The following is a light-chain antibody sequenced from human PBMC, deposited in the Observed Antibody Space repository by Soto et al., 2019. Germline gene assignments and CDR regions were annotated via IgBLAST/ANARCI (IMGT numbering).Light chain of an antibody. V-gene: IGLV2-14*01. CDR1: SSDVGGHDS. CDR2: DVR. J-gene: IGLJ2*01. CDR3: CSYRSGSV. Sequence: QSVLTQPASVSGSPGQSITFSCTGSSSDVGGHDSVSWYQQHPGKAPKLMIYDVRYRPSGVSDRFSGSKSGNTASLTISGLQAEDEAVYYCCSYRSGSVFGGGTKLTVL.